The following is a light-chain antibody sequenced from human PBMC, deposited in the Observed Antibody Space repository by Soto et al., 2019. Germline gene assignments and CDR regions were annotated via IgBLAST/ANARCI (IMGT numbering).Light chain of an antibody. Sequence: DIQLTQSPSFLSASVGDRVTITCRASQGISSYLAWYQQKPGKAPNLLIYAASTLQSGVPSRFSGSGSGTEFTLTISSLQPEDFGTYYCQQLNSYPRTFGQGTNVEIK. CDR3: QQLNSYPRT. CDR1: QGISSY. J-gene: IGKJ1*01. CDR2: AAS. V-gene: IGKV1-9*01.